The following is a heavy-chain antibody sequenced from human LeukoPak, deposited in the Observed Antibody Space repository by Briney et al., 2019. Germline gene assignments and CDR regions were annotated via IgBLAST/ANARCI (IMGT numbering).Heavy chain of an antibody. CDR2: MNPNSGNT. CDR3: ARKWGSSWYDYYYYMDV. J-gene: IGHJ6*03. D-gene: IGHD6-13*01. CDR1: GYTFTSYD. V-gene: IGHV1-8*01. Sequence: ASVKVSCKASGYTFTSYDINWVRQATGQGLEWMGWMNPNSGNTGYAQKFQGRVTMTRNTSISTAYMELSSLRPEDTAVYYCARKWGSSWYDYYYYMDVWGKGTTVTVSS.